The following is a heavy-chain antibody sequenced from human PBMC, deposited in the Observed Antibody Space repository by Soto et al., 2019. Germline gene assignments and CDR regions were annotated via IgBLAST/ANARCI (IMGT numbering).Heavy chain of an antibody. D-gene: IGHD3-3*01. Sequence: SETPSLTCAVYGGSFSGYYWSWIRQPPGKGLEWIGEINHSGSTNYNPSLKSRVTISVDTSKNQFSLKLSSVTAADTAVYYCARGESYYDFWSGYHYYGMDVWGQGTTVTVSS. CDR3: ARGESYYDFWSGYHYYGMDV. CDR1: GGSFSGYY. V-gene: IGHV4-34*01. CDR2: INHSGST. J-gene: IGHJ6*02.